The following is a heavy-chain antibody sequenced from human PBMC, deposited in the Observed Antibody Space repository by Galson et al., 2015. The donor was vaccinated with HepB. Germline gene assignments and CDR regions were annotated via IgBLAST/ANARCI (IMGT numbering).Heavy chain of an antibody. CDR1: GGTFSSYA. J-gene: IGHJ6*02. D-gene: IGHD3-10*01. V-gene: IGHV1-69*04. CDR2: IIPILGIA. Sequence: SVKVSCKASGGTFSSYAISWVRQAPGQGLEWMGRIIPILGIANYAQKFQGRVTITADKSTSTAYMELSSLRSEDTAVYYCARERGIRGGRNYYGMDVWGQGTTVTVSS. CDR3: ARERGIRGGRNYYGMDV.